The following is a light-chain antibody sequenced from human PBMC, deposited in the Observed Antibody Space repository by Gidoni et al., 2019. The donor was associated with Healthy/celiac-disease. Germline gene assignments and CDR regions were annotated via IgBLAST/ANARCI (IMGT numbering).Light chain of an antibody. CDR3: MQALQTPYT. CDR1: QSRLHSNGYNY. Sequence: DIVMTQSPLSLPVTPGEPASLSCRSSQSRLHSNGYNYLDWYLQKPGQSPQLLIYLGSNRASGVPYRFSGSGSGTDFTLKISRVEAEDVGVYYCMQALQTPYTFGQGTKLEIK. V-gene: IGKV2-28*01. CDR2: LGS. J-gene: IGKJ2*01.